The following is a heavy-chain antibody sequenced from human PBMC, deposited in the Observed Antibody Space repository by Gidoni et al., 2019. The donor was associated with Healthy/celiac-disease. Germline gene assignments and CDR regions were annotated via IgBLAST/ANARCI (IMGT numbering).Heavy chain of an antibody. D-gene: IGHD4-17*01. V-gene: IGHV3-53*01. CDR2: ICSGGST. CDR3: ANHDYGDALDY. J-gene: IGHJ4*02. CDR1: GFTVLSNY. Sequence: EVQLVESGGGLIQPGGSLRRSCTASGFTVLSNYRSWVRQAPGTGLGWVSVICSGGSTYYADSVKGPFTISRDNAKNTLYLQMNSLRAEDTAVYYCANHDYGDALDYWGQGTLVTVSS.